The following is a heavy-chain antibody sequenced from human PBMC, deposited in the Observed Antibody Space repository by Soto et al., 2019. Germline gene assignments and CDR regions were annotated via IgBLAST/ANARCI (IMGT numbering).Heavy chain of an antibody. CDR1: GFTFSSYA. J-gene: IGHJ5*02. CDR2: ISGSGGST. V-gene: IGHV3-23*01. CDR3: AKGVEYSNYVDNVAFDP. Sequence: GGSLILSCAASGFTFSSYAMSWVRQAPGKGLEWVSAISGSGGSTYYADSVKGRFTISRDNSKNTLFLQMNSLRAEDTAVYYCAKGVEYSNYVDNVAFDPWGQGALLTVSA. D-gene: IGHD4-4*01.